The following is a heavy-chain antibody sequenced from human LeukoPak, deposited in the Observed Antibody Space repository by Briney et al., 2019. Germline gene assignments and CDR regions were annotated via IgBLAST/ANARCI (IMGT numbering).Heavy chain of an antibody. V-gene: IGHV3-7*01. Sequence: SGGSLRLSCAASGFTFTNNFMSWVRQVPGKGLEWVANIKQDGSETTYADSVRGRFTIFRDNAKDSVYLQMNSLRAEDTAVYYCARASPERGYSYGPLDNYFDYWGQGTLVTVSS. CDR2: IKQDGSET. CDR1: GFTFTNNF. CDR3: ARASPERGYSYGPLDNYFDY. D-gene: IGHD5-18*01. J-gene: IGHJ4*02.